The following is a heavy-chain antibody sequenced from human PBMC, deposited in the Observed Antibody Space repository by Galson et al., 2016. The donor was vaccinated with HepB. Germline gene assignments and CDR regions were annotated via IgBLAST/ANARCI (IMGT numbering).Heavy chain of an antibody. CDR1: GDSVSSKSAA. J-gene: IGHJ4*02. CDR3: ARDAKSVDSSGFNLDY. V-gene: IGHV6-1*01. D-gene: IGHD3-22*01. CDR2: TYYRSKWYS. Sequence: CAISGDSVSSKSAAWNWIRQSPSRGLEWLGRTYYRSKWYSDYAVSLKSRISINPDTSKNQFSLQLNSVTPEDTAVYYCARDAKSVDSSGFNLDYWGQGTLVTVSS.